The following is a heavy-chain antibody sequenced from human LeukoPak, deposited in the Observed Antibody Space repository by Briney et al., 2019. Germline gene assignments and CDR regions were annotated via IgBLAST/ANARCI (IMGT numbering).Heavy chain of an antibody. CDR3: AKGGDYGSGSPRFES. V-gene: IGHV3-23*01. CDR2: ISGSGTTT. CDR1: GFSFNSYV. Sequence: PGGSLRLSCAASGFSFNSYVMTWVRQTPGKGLEWVSAISGSGTTTYYADSVKGRFTISRDNSKNTLYLQMNSLRAEDTAVYYCAKGGDYGSGSPRFESWGQGTLVTVSS. J-gene: IGHJ5*01. D-gene: IGHD3-10*01.